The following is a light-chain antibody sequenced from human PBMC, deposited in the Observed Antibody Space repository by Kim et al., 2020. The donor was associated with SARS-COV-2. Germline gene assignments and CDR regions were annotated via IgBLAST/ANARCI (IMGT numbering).Light chain of an antibody. J-gene: IGKJ2*01. CDR1: QSVPGNY. V-gene: IGKV3-20*01. Sequence: EIVLTQSPDTLSLSPGERATLSCRASQSVPGNYLAWYQQRPGQAPRLLVSGSSRRATGIPDRFSGSGSGTAFTLTVHSLEPEDFAVFYCQKYASSPFTFGQGTKLEI. CDR2: GSS. CDR3: QKYASSPFT.